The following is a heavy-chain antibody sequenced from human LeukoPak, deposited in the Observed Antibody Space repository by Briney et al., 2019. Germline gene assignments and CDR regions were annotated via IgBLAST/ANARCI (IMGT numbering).Heavy chain of an antibody. J-gene: IGHJ4*02. V-gene: IGHV4-31*03. D-gene: IGHD3-10*01. Sequence: SETLSLTCTVSGGSISSGDYYWSWIRQHPGKGLEWIGYINYSGSTYYNPSLKSRVTISVDTSKNQFSLKLSSVTAADTAVYYCARGDRFAALDYWGQGTLVTVSS. CDR3: ARGDRFAALDY. CDR2: INYSGST. CDR1: GGSISSGDYY.